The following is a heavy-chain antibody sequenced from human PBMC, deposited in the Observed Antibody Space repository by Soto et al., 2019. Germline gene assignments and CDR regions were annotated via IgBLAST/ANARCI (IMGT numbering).Heavy chain of an antibody. Sequence: EVQLLESGGGLVQPGGSLRLSCAASGFTFSSYAMSWVRQAPGKGLEWVSAISGSGGSTYYADSVKGRFTISRDNSKNTLYLQMNSLRAEDTAVYYCAKDQAITIFGVVTRDFDYWGQVTLVTVSS. J-gene: IGHJ4*02. CDR2: ISGSGGST. V-gene: IGHV3-23*01. CDR1: GFTFSSYA. CDR3: AKDQAITIFGVVTRDFDY. D-gene: IGHD3-3*01.